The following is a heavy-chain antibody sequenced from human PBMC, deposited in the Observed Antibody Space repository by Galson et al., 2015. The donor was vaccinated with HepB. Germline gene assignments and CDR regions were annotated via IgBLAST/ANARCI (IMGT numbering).Heavy chain of an antibody. J-gene: IGHJ3*02. CDR2: ISAYNGNT. CDR3: ARLRGPILSIPYDI. D-gene: IGHD2-15*01. Sequence: SVKVSCKASGYTFTSYGISWVRQAPGQGLEWMGWISAYNGNTNYAQKLQGRVTMTTDTSTSTAYMELRSLRSGDTAVYYCARLRGPILSIPYDIWGQGTMVTVSS. CDR1: GYTFTSYG. V-gene: IGHV1-18*01.